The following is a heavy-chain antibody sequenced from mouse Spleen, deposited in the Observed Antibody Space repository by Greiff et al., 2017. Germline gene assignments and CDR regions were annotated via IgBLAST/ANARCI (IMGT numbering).Heavy chain of an antibody. CDR3: ARSGQYYDYGDGGFDY. Sequence: EVQLQESGAELVKPGASVKLSCTASGFNIKDTYMHWVKQRPEQGLEWIGRIDPANGNTKYDPKFQGKATITADTSSNTAYLQLSSLTSEDTAVYYCARSGQYYDYGDGGFDYWGQGTTLTVSS. V-gene: IGHV14-3*02. CDR2: IDPANGNT. J-gene: IGHJ2*01. D-gene: IGHD2-4*01. CDR1: GFNIKDTY.